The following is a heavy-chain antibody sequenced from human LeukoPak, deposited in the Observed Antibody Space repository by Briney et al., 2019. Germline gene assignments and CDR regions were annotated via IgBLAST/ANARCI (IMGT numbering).Heavy chain of an antibody. D-gene: IGHD3-3*02. V-gene: IGHV3-30-3*01. J-gene: IGHJ1*01. CDR1: GFSFSTHK. Sequence: GGSLRLSCAATGFSFSTHKMNWVRQAPGKGLEWVAVISYDGTKIYYADSAKGRFTISRDNSKNMVYLQMNSLRAEDTALYYCARDSVKLPGISYFDNWGQGTLVTVSS. CDR3: ARDSVKLPGISYFDN. CDR2: ISYDGTKI.